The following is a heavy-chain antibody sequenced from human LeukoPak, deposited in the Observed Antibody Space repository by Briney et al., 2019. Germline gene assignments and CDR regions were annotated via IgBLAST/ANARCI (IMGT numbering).Heavy chain of an antibody. CDR2: IIPIFDTA. CDR3: ARGESGYYYMDV. J-gene: IGHJ6*04. Sequence: ASVKVSCKASGGTFRSNAINWVRQAPGQGLEWMGGIIPIFDTANYVQKFQGRVTITADESTNTAYMELSSLRSEDTAVYYCARGESGYYYMDVWGKGTTITVSS. D-gene: IGHD3-9*01. V-gene: IGHV1-69*13. CDR1: GGTFRSNA.